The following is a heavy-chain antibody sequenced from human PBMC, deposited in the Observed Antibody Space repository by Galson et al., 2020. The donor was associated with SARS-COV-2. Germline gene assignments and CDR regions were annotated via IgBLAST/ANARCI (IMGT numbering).Heavy chain of an antibody. J-gene: IGHJ6*02. Sequence: GESLKISCKVSGYTLTELSMHWVRQAPGKGLEWMGGFDPEDGETIYAQKFQGRVNMTEDTSTDTAYMELSSLRSEDTAVYYCATGIAVAGTAGDFSYFYGMYVGGQGTTVTVSS. CDR2: FDPEDGET. V-gene: IGHV1-24*01. CDR1: GYTLTELS. D-gene: IGHD6-19*01. CDR3: ATGIAVAGTAGDFSYFYGMYV.